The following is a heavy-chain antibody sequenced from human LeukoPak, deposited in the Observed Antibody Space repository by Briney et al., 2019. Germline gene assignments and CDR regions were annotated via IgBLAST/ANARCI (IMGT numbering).Heavy chain of an antibody. Sequence: GGSLRLSCAASGFTFSSYAMHWVRQAPGKGLEWVAVISYDGSNKYYADSVKGRFTISRDNSKNTLYLQMNSLRAEDTAVYYCTRELPSLQQGLDYWGQGTLVTVSS. J-gene: IGHJ4*02. V-gene: IGHV3-30-3*01. CDR1: GFTFSSYA. CDR3: TRELPSLQQGLDY. CDR2: ISYDGSNK. D-gene: IGHD4-11*01.